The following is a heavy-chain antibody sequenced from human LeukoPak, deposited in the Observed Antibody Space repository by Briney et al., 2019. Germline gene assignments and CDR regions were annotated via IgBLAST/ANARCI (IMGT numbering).Heavy chain of an antibody. CDR3: AKGTSLSAAVWFDH. D-gene: IGHD6-13*01. CDR1: GFTFSSYS. J-gene: IGHJ5*02. V-gene: IGHV3-48*01. Sequence: PGGSLRLSCAASGFTFSSYSMNWVRQAPGKGLEWVSYISSSSSTIYYADSVKGRFTISRDNSKNTLFLQMNSLRPEDTAVYYCAKGTSLSAAVWFDHWGQGTLVTVSS. CDR2: ISSSSSTI.